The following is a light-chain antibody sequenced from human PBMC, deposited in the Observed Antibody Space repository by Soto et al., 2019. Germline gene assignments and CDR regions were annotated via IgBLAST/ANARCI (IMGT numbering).Light chain of an antibody. CDR3: QQYYSTPHT. CDR2: WAS. V-gene: IGKV4-1*01. CDR1: QSVLYSSNNKNF. Sequence: DIVMTQSPDSLAVSLGERATINCKSSQSVLYSSNNKNFLAWYQQKPGQPPKLLIYWASTRESGIPDRFSGSGSGTDFTLTISSLQAEDVAVYYFQQYYSTPHTFGQGTKVEIK. J-gene: IGKJ1*01.